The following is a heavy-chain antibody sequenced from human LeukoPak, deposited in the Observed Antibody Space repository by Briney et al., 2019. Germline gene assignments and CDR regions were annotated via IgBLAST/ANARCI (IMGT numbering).Heavy chain of an antibody. CDR1: SGSISSSNYY. V-gene: IGHV4-39*07. Sequence: SETLSLTCTVSSGSISSSNYYWGWIRQPPGKGLEWIGSIHYSGSTYYNPSLKSRVTISVDTSKNQFSLKLSSVTAADTAVYYCARDSYGYATANPGFDYWGQGTLVTVSS. D-gene: IGHD5-18*01. CDR2: IHYSGST. J-gene: IGHJ4*02. CDR3: ARDSYGYATANPGFDY.